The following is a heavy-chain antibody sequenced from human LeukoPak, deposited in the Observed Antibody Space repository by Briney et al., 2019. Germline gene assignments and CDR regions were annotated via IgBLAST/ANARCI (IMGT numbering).Heavy chain of an antibody. CDR1: GGTFSSYA. Sequence: SVKVSCKASGGTFSSYAISWVRQAPGQGLEWMGRIIPILGIANYAQKFQGRVTITTDESTSTAYMELSSLRSEDTAVYYCARDSYSGSYYSPSNWFDPWGQGTLVTVSS. CDR3: ARDSYSGSYYSPSNWFDP. J-gene: IGHJ5*02. CDR2: IIPILGIA. D-gene: IGHD1-26*01. V-gene: IGHV1-69*04.